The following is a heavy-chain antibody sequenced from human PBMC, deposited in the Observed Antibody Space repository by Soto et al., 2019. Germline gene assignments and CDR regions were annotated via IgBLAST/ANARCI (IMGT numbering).Heavy chain of an antibody. CDR3: ARGPAMVISFDY. CDR1: GFTLSNYP. V-gene: IGHV3-30-3*01. J-gene: IGHJ4*02. D-gene: IGHD5-18*01. Sequence: RGSATLSCTSCGFTLSNYPMNWVRGAPGKGLEWVAVISYDGSNKYYADSVKGRFTISRDNSKNTLYLQMNSLRAEDTAVYYCARGPAMVISFDYWGQGTLVTVSS. CDR2: ISYDGSNK.